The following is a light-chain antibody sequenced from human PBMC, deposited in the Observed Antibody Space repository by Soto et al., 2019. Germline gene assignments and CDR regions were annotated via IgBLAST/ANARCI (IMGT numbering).Light chain of an antibody. CDR2: KAS. Sequence: DIQMTQSPSTLSASVGDRVTITCRASQSSSSWLAWYQQKPGKAPKLLIYKASSLESGVPSRFSGSGSGTEFTLTIISLQPDDFATYYCQQYNSYSLTFGGGTKVEIK. V-gene: IGKV1-5*03. J-gene: IGKJ4*01. CDR1: QSSSSW. CDR3: QQYNSYSLT.